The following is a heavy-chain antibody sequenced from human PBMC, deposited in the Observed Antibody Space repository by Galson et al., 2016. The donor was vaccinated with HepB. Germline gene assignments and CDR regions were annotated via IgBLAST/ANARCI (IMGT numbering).Heavy chain of an antibody. V-gene: IGHV1-3*04. CDR2: IITGNGDT. D-gene: IGHD3-10*01. CDR1: GYTFTTYA. J-gene: IGHJ6*01. CDR3: ARPRDYYGSGQDPYYGMDV. Sequence: SVKVSCKASGYTFTTYAMHWVRQAPGQRLEWLGWIITGNGDTNYSQKFQGRVTITRDTSASTVYMELSSLRSEDTAVYYCARPRDYYGSGQDPYYGMDVWGQGTTVTVS.